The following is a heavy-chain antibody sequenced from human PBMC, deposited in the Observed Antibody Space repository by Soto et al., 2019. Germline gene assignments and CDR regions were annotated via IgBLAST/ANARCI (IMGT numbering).Heavy chain of an antibody. Sequence: QVQLVQSGAEVKKPGASVKVSCKASGYTFTSYAMHWVRQAPGQRLEWMGWINAGNGNTKYSQKFQGRVTITRDTSASTAYMELSSLRSEDTAVYYCARDPYYYDSSGYSPLGGWFDPWGQGTLFTVSS. V-gene: IGHV1-3*01. D-gene: IGHD3-22*01. CDR2: INAGNGNT. CDR1: GYTFTSYA. J-gene: IGHJ5*02. CDR3: ARDPYYYDSSGYSPLGGWFDP.